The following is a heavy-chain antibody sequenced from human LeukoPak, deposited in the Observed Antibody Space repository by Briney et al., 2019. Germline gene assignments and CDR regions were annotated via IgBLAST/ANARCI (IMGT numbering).Heavy chain of an antibody. D-gene: IGHD2-21*01. J-gene: IGHJ4*02. Sequence: SETLSLTCTVSGYSISSGYYWGWIRQPPGKGLEWIGSIYHSGSTYYNPSLKSRVTISVDTSKNQFSLKLSSVTAADTAVYCCATSQYCSGDCLPFWFYWGQGTLVTVSS. CDR2: IYHSGST. CDR1: GYSISSGYY. V-gene: IGHV4-38-2*02. CDR3: ATSQYCSGDCLPFWFY.